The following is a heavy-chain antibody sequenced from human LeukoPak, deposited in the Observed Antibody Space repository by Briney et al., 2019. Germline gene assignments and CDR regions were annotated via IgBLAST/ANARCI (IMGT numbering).Heavy chain of an antibody. CDR1: GYSFTAYY. CDR2: HNPNSGDT. D-gene: IGHD3-22*01. CDR3: ARVQYYDSSGYPYYFDY. J-gene: IGHJ4*02. V-gene: IGHV1-2*02. Sequence: GASVKVSCKASGYSFTAYYMHWVRQAPGQGLEWMGWHNPNSGDTNYAQKFQGRVTMTRDTSISTAYMELSRLRSDDTAVYYCARVQYYDSSGYPYYFDYWGQGTLVTVSS.